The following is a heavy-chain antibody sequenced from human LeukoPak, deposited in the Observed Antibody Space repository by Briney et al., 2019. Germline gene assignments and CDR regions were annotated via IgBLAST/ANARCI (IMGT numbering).Heavy chain of an antibody. CDR1: GDSITSGSYY. V-gene: IGHV4-39*01. D-gene: IGHD4-17*01. CDR2: FYYTGNT. J-gene: IGHJ4*02. Sequence: SETLSLTCTVSGDSITSGSYYWGWIRQPPGKGLEWIGSFYYTGNTYFNPSLKSRITMSVDTSKNQFSLKLSSVTAADTAVYYCATFGDNLNWGRGTLVTVSS. CDR3: ATFGDNLN.